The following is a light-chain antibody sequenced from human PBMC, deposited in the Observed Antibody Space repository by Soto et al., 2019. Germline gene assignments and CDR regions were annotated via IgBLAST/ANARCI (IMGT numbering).Light chain of an antibody. V-gene: IGKV1-5*01. CDR2: DAS. Sequence: DIQMTQSPSTLSASVGDRVTINCRASQSISSWLAWYQQKPGKAPKLLIYDASSLESGVPSRFSGSGSGTEFTLTISSLQPDDFATYYCQQYNSYSPEWTFGQGTKGDIK. CDR3: QQYNSYSPEWT. J-gene: IGKJ1*01. CDR1: QSISSW.